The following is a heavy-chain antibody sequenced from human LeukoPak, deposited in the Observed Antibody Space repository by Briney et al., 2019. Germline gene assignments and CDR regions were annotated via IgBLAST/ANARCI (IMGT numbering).Heavy chain of an antibody. CDR1: GYTFSSYS. CDR2: ISGSGVNT. CDR3: ARGRSGYGPFDAFDI. Sequence: GGSLRLSCTASGYTFSSYSMTWVRQAPGKGLEWVSAISGSGVNTYYADSVKGRFAASRGNSKDTLYLQMNSLRAEDTAVYYCARGRSGYGPFDAFDIWGQGTWVTVSS. J-gene: IGHJ3*02. V-gene: IGHV3-23*01. D-gene: IGHD3-22*01.